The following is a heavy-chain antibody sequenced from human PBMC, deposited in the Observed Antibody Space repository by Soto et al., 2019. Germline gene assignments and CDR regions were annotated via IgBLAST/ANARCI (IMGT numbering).Heavy chain of an antibody. J-gene: IGHJ6*03. CDR1: GFSLSTSGVG. V-gene: IGHV2-5*02. CDR2: IYWGYDK. Sequence: QITLKESGPTLVKPTQTLTLTCTFSGFSLSTSGVGVGWIRQPPGKALEWLALIYWGYDKRYSPSLKSRLSITKEHSKKQVVLTMTNLDPVGTATYFSALFRSDWLSHHYEYIGVWGKGTTVTDSS. D-gene: IGHD3-9*01. CDR3: ALFRSDWLSHHYEYIGV.